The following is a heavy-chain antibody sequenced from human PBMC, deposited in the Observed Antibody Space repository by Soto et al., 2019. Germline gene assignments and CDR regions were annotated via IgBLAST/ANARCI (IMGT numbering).Heavy chain of an antibody. D-gene: IGHD4-4*01. CDR1: GLTFSGYG. J-gene: IGHJ4*02. CDR2: ISGSGYTT. Sequence: EVQLLESGGGLVQPGGSLRLSCAASGLTFSGYGMSWVRQAPGKGLEWVSAISGSGYTTYYADSVKGRFTISRDNSKNTRILQMNSLRAEDTAVYYCFTRARGLQSSPPRLDSWGQGTRVTVSS. CDR3: FTRARGLQSSPPRLDS. V-gene: IGHV3-23*01.